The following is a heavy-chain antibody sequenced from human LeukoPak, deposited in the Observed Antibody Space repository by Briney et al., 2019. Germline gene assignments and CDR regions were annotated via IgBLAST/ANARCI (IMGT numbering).Heavy chain of an antibody. CDR3: ARDSSFPIVGATTVPRFDY. CDR2: ISAYNGNT. D-gene: IGHD1-26*01. V-gene: IGHV1-18*01. Sequence: ASVTVTCKGSGYTFTSYGISWARQAPGQGLEWMGWISAYNGNTNYAQKLQGRVTMTTDTSTSTAYMELRSLRSDDTAVYYCARDSSFPIVGATTVPRFDYWGQGTLVTVSS. CDR1: GYTFTSYG. J-gene: IGHJ4*02.